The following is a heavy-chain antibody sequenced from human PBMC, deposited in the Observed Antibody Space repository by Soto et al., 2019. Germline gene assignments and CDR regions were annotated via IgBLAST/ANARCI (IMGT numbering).Heavy chain of an antibody. V-gene: IGHV3-33*01. Sequence: QVQLVESGGGVVQPGRSLRLSCAASGFTFSSYGMHWVRQAPGKGLGWVAVIWYDGSNKYYADSVKGRFTISRDNSKNTLYLQMNSLRAEDTAVYYCARDRAPYSSGRWCMDVWGQGTTVTVSS. CDR1: GFTFSSYG. CDR3: ARDRAPYSSGRWCMDV. D-gene: IGHD6-19*01. CDR2: IWYDGSNK. J-gene: IGHJ6*02.